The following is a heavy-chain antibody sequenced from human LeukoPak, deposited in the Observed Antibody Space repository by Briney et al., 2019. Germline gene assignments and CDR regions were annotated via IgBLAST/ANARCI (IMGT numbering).Heavy chain of an antibody. V-gene: IGHV3-9*01. CDR3: AKDKGYGDYYYYGMDV. CDR2: ISWNSGSI. D-gene: IGHD4-17*01. J-gene: IGHJ6*02. Sequence: GRSLRLSCAASGFTFDDYAMHWVRQAPGKGLEWVSGISWNSGSIGYADSVKGRFTISRDNAKNSLYLQMNSLRAEDTALYYCAKDKGYGDYYYYGMDVWGQGTTVTVSS. CDR1: GFTFDDYA.